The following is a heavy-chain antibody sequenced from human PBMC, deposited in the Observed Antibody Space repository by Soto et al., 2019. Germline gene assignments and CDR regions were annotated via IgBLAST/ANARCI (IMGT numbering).Heavy chain of an antibody. CDR2: IIPISGTA. Sequence: QVQLVQSGAEVKKPGSSVKVYCKASGGTFSSYAISWVRQAPGQGLEWMGGIIPISGTANYAQKFQGRVTITADESTITAYMVLSSLRSEDTAVYYCARSQGSSTSLEIYYYYYYGMDVWGQGTTVTVSS. CDR1: GGTFSSYA. V-gene: IGHV1-69*01. CDR3: ARSQGSSTSLEIYYYYYYGMDV. J-gene: IGHJ6*02. D-gene: IGHD2-2*01.